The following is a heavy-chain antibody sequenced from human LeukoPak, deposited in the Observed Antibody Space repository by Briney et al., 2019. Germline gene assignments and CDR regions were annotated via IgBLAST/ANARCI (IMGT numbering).Heavy chain of an antibody. J-gene: IGHJ6*03. Sequence: SETLSLTCIVSGGSISSSSYYWGWIRQPPGKGLEWIGSIYHSGSTYYNPSLKSRVTISVDTSKNQFSLKLSSVTAADTAVYYCARIPVRKVSYYYYYYMDVWGKGTTVTVSS. V-gene: IGHV4-39*07. D-gene: IGHD3-10*02. CDR3: ARIPVRKVSYYYYYYMDV. CDR2: IYHSGST. CDR1: GGSISSSSYY.